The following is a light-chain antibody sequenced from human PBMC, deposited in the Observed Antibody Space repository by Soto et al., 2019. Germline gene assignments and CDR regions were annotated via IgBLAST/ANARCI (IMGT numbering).Light chain of an antibody. Sequence: EIEMTQSPSTLSASVGERATITCRASQSISNCLAWYQQKPGQAPKVLIYDASILESGIPSRFSGSGSGTDFTLTISSLQPDDIAAYYCHQYNSCSFTFGQGTNLEI. V-gene: IGKV1-5*01. CDR3: HQYNSCSFT. J-gene: IGKJ2*01. CDR1: QSISNC. CDR2: DAS.